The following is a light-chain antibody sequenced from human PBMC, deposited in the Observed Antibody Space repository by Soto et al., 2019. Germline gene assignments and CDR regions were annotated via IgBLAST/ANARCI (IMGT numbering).Light chain of an antibody. Sequence: QSALTQPASVSGSPGQSITISCTGTSSDVGSYNLVSWYQQHPGKAPKLMIYEGSKRPSRVSNRFSGSKSGNTASLTISGLPAEDEPDYYCFSYAGSSTFYVFGTGTKVTVL. CDR1: SSDVGSYNL. J-gene: IGLJ1*01. CDR3: FSYAGSSTFYV. V-gene: IGLV2-23*01. CDR2: EGS.